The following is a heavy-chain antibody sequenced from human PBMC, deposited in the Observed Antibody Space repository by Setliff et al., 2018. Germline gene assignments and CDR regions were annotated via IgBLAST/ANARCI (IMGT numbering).Heavy chain of an antibody. V-gene: IGHV4-61*01. D-gene: IGHD3-10*01. CDR2: IYTSGTT. CDR1: GGSINSGSYY. CDR3: ARIAYGSGSYYFDY. J-gene: IGHJ4*02. Sequence: SETLSLTCTVSGGSINSGSYYWSWIRQPPGKGLEWIGYIYTSGTTKYNPSLKSRVTISIDTSKSQFSLNLSSVTAADTAVYYCARIAYGSGSYYFDYWGQGTLVTVSS.